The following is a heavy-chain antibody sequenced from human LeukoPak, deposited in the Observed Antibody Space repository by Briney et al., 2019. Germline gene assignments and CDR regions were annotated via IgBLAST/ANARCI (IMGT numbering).Heavy chain of an antibody. CDR2: ISSSGSTI. CDR1: GFTFSDYY. V-gene: IGHV3-11*01. CDR3: ARDMSDSSSLVYYGMDV. D-gene: IGHD6-13*01. J-gene: IGHJ6*02. Sequence: GGSLRLSGAASGFTFSDYYMSWIRKAPGKGLEWVSYISSSGSTIYYADSVKGRFTISRDNAKNSLYLQMNSLRAEDTAVYYCARDMSDSSSLVYYGMDVWGQGTTVTVSS.